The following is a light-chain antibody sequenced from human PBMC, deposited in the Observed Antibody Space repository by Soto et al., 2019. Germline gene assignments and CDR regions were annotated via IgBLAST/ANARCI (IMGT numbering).Light chain of an antibody. CDR3: QQANSFPYT. J-gene: IGKJ2*01. CDR1: QGISNW. V-gene: IGKV1-12*01. Sequence: DIQMTQSPSSVSASVGDRVTITCRASQGISNWLAWYQQKAGKAPKLLIYATSTLQSWVPSRFRGSGSGTEFTLTISSLQPEDVATYYCQQANSFPYTFGQGTKLEIK. CDR2: ATS.